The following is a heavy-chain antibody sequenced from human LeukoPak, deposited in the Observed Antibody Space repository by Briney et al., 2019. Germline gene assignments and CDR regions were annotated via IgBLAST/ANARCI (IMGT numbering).Heavy chain of an antibody. CDR3: ARAAGSPYYYDGSGSDY. D-gene: IGHD3-22*01. CDR1: GGSISSGSYY. J-gene: IGHJ4*02. V-gene: IGHV4-61*09. Sequence: SETLSLTCTVSGGSISSGSYYWSWIRQPAGKGLEWIGHIYTSGSTNYNPSLKSRVTISVDTSKNQFSLKLSSVTAADTAVYYCARAAGSPYYYDGSGSDYWGQGTLVTVSS. CDR2: IYTSGST.